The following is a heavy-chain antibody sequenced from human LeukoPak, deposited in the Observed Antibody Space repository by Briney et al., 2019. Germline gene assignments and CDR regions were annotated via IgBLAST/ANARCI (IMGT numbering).Heavy chain of an antibody. Sequence: HPGGSLRLSCAASGFTFSSYWMTWFRQAPGKGLEWAAHIKEDGSEKYYVDSVRGRFTISRDNAKNSLYLQMNSLRAEDTAVYFCARDHGYCANGVCYMQNDYWGQGTLVTVSS. V-gene: IGHV3-7*01. CDR2: IKEDGSEK. D-gene: IGHD2-8*01. J-gene: IGHJ4*02. CDR1: GFTFSSYW. CDR3: ARDHGYCANGVCYMQNDY.